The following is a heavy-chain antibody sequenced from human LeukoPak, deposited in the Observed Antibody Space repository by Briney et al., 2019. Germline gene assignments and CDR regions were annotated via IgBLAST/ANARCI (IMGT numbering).Heavy chain of an antibody. CDR1: GFTLSSYW. Sequence: PGGSLRLSCAASGFTLSSYWMNWARQAPGKGLEWVASINHNGNVNYYVDSVKGRFTISGDNAKNSLYLQMSNLRAEDTAVYFCARGGGLDVWGQGATVTVSS. V-gene: IGHV3-7*03. D-gene: IGHD5-12*01. CDR2: INHNGNVN. CDR3: ARGGGLDV. J-gene: IGHJ6*02.